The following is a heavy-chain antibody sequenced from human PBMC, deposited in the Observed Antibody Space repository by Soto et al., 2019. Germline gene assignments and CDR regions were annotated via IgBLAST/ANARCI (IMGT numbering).Heavy chain of an antibody. CDR1: GFTFTSYA. V-gene: IGHV3-30-3*01. CDR3: ARDRPYGDPNGFDT. Sequence: QVQLVESGGGVVQPGGSLRLSCATSGFTFTSYAMHWVRQAPGKGLEWVAVMSYDGGRTDYADAVKGRFTISRDTSKNTLSLQMNNLRPDDTAMYYCARDRPYGDPNGFDTWGQVTLVTVSS. CDR2: MSYDGGRT. D-gene: IGHD4-17*01. J-gene: IGHJ5*02.